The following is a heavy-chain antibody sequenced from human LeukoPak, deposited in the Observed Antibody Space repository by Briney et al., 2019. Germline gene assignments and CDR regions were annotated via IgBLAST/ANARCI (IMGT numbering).Heavy chain of an antibody. V-gene: IGHV4-39*01. Sequence: PSETLSLTCTVSGGSISSSSYYWGWIRQPPGKGLEWIGSIYYSGSTYYNPSLKSRVTISVDTSKNQFSLKLSSVTAADTAVYYCASRGPKKYYYGSGSYYGAFDYWGQGTLVTVSS. CDR1: GGSISSSSYY. J-gene: IGHJ4*02. D-gene: IGHD3-10*01. CDR3: ASRGPKKYYYGSGSYYGAFDY. CDR2: IYYSGST.